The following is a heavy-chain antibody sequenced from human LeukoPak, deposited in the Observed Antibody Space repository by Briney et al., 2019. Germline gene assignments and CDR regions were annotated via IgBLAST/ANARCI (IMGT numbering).Heavy chain of an antibody. V-gene: IGHV4-34*01. CDR1: GGSFSGYY. J-gene: IGHJ4*02. Sequence: SETLSLTCAVYGGSFSGYYWSWIRQPPGKGLEWIGEINHSGSTNYSPSLKSRVTISVDTSKKQFSLKLSSVTAADTAVYYCARQDLLGLYSGYDEHFDYWGQGTLVTVSS. D-gene: IGHD5-12*01. CDR3: ARQDLLGLYSGYDEHFDY. CDR2: INHSGST.